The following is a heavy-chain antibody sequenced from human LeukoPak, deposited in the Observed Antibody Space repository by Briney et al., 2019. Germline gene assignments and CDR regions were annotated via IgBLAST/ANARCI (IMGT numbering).Heavy chain of an antibody. CDR2: IRSKANSYPT. CDR1: GFTFSGSA. CDR3: ARDLVVGDAFDI. J-gene: IGHJ3*02. Sequence: GGSLRLSCAASGFTFSGSAMHWVRQACGKGREWVGRIRSKANSYPTAYAPSVKGSFTISRDDSKNTEYVQMNSMKTEETAVYYCARDLVVGDAFDIWGQGTMVTVSS. V-gene: IGHV3-73*01. D-gene: IGHD5-12*01.